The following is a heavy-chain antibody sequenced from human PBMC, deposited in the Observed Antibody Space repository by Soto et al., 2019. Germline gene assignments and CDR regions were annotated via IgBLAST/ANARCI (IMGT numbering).Heavy chain of an antibody. CDR3: ARDDGLLRQQLVMKYYGLDV. V-gene: IGHV3-30-3*01. CDR2: ISSDGSNK. Sequence: GGSLRLSCAASGFTFSSYAMHWVRQAPGKGLEWVAVISSDGSNKYYADSVKGRITISRDNPKNTVYLQMKSLRAEDTAVYYCARDDGLLRQQLVMKYYGLDVWGQGTTVTVSS. D-gene: IGHD6-13*01. J-gene: IGHJ6*02. CDR1: GFTFSSYA.